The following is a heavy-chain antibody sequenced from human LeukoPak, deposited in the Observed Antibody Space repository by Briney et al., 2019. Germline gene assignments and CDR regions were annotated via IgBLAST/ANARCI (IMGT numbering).Heavy chain of an antibody. CDR3: ARGPYGSGRYYYMDV. V-gene: IGHV3-23*01. J-gene: IGHJ6*03. CDR2: IGGSIGST. CDR1: GFSFSNYA. D-gene: IGHD3-10*01. Sequence: GGSLRLSCAASGFSFSNYAMSWVRQGPGKGLEWVSAIGGSIGSTFYTDSVKGRFTISRDNAKNTLSLQMHSLRGEDTAVYYCARGPYGSGRYYYMDVWGKGTTVTVSS.